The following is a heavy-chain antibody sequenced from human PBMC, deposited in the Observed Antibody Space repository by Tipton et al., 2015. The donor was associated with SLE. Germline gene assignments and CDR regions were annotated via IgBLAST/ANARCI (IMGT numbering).Heavy chain of an antibody. V-gene: IGHV4-59*01. CDR1: GGSMSTYY. CDR2: NYYSGGT. J-gene: IGHJ2*01. D-gene: IGHD2-15*01. CDR3: ARYSLPNWHLDL. Sequence: TLSLTCTVSGGSMSTYYWSWIRLPPGKGLEWIGHNYYSGGTSYNPSLNSRVTISVDTSRNQFSLKLTSVTAADSAVYYCARYSLPNWHLDLWGRGPLVTVSS.